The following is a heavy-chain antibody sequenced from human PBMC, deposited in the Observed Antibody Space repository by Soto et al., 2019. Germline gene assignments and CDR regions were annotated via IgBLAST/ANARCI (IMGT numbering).Heavy chain of an antibody. Sequence: EVQLLESGGGLVQPGGSLRLSCAASGFTFTNYAMSWVRQAPGKGLEWVSTVSGGGDGTYYADSVTGRFSTSRDNSSNTVYLQMNSLRAEDTALYYCAKKGLGSLATYCNYGDCHYAFDLWGQGTIVTVSS. CDR2: VSGGGDGT. D-gene: IGHD2-21*02. J-gene: IGHJ3*01. CDR1: GFTFTNYA. CDR3: AKKGLGSLATYCNYGDCHYAFDL. V-gene: IGHV3-23*01.